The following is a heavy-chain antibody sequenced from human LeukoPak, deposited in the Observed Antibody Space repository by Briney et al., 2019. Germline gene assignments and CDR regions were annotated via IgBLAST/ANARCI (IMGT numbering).Heavy chain of an antibody. CDR2: IQYDGRNT. J-gene: IGHJ4*02. V-gene: IGHV3-30*02. CDR3: AKNKPGNGDRFDY. D-gene: IGHD2-8*01. CDR1: GFTFSTYG. Sequence: GGSLRLSCAASGFTFSTYGMHWVRQAPGKGLEWVAYIQYDGRNTRYADSVKGRFTISRDNSKNTLYLQMNTLKAEDTALYYCAKNKPGNGDRFDYWGQGTPVTVSS.